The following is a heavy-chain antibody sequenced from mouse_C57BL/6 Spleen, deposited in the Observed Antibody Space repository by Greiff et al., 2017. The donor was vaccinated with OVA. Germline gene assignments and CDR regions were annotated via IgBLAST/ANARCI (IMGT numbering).Heavy chain of an antibody. J-gene: IGHJ4*01. Sequence: EVQLQQSGPELVKPGASVKIPCKASGYTFTDYNMDWVKQSHGKSLEWIGDINPNNGGTIYNQKFKGKATLTVDKSSSTAYMELRSLTAEDTAVYYCARGTTVVATGDAMDYWGQGTSVTVSS. CDR3: ARGTTVVATGDAMDY. CDR2: INPNNGGT. V-gene: IGHV1-18*01. CDR1: GYTFTDYN. D-gene: IGHD1-1*01.